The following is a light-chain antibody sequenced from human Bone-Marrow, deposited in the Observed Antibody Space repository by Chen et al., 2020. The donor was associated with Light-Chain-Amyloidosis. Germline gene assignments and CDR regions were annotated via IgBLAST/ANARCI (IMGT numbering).Light chain of an antibody. Sequence: SYELTQPPSVSVSPVQTARITCSGNDLPTEYAYWYQQKPGQAPVLVIHRDTEGRSGISERFSGSSSETTSTLTSSGVQAEDEADYHCQSADSSGTYEIIFGGGTKLTVL. V-gene: IGLV3-25*03. CDR3: QSADSSGTYEII. CDR2: RDT. J-gene: IGLJ2*01. CDR1: DLPTEY.